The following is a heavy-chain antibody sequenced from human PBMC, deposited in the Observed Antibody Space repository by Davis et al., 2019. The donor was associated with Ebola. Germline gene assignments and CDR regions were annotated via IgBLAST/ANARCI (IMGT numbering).Heavy chain of an antibody. J-gene: IGHJ6*04. CDR3: ARNMGMVNPYGMDV. V-gene: IGHV1-2*06. D-gene: IGHD4/OR15-4a*01. CDR2: INPNSGGT. CDR1: GYTFTGYY. Sequence: ASVKVSCKASGYTFTGYYMHWVRQAPGQGLEWMGRINPNSGGTNYAQKFQGRVTMTTDTSTSTAYMELRSLRSDDTAVYYCARNMGMVNPYGMDVWGKGTTVTVSS.